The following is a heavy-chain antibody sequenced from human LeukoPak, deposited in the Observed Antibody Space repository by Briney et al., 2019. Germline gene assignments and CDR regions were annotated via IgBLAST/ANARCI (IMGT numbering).Heavy chain of an antibody. D-gene: IGHD1-26*01. CDR2: IIPIFGTA. CDR1: GGTFSSHA. V-gene: IGHV1-69*05. CDR3: ASSLSGSYSGVCDY. Sequence: SVKVSCKASGGTFSSHAISWVRQAPGQGLEWMGGIIPIFGTANYAQKFQGRVTITTDESTSTAYMELSSLRSEDTAVYYCASSLSGSYSGVCDYWGQGTLVTVSS. J-gene: IGHJ4*02.